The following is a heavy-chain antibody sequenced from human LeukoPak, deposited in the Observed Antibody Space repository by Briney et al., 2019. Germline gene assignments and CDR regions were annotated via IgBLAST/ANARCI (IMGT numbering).Heavy chain of an antibody. J-gene: IGHJ6*02. V-gene: IGHV3-48*03. CDR1: GFTFSSYE. D-gene: IGHD2-15*01. CDR2: ISSSGNTI. Sequence: GGSLRLSCAASGFTFSSYEMNWVRQAPGKGLEWVSYISSSGNTIYYADSVKGRFTMSRDNAKNSLYLQMNSLRAEDTAVYYCAREVPAGSDLLYYYGMDVWGQGTTVSVSS. CDR3: AREVPAGSDLLYYYGMDV.